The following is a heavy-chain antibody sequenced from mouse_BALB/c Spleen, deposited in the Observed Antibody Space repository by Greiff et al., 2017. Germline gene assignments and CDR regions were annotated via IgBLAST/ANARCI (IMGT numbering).Heavy chain of an antibody. Sequence: SGAELARPGASVKLSCKASGYTFTSYWMQWVKQRPGQGLEWIGAIYPGDGDTRYTQKFKGKATLTADKSSSTAYMQLSSLASEDSAVYYCARRITTVVATGFDYWGQGTTLTVSS. D-gene: IGHD1-1*01. CDR1: GYTFTSYW. CDR2: IYPGDGDT. V-gene: IGHV1-87*01. J-gene: IGHJ2*01. CDR3: ARRITTVVATGFDY.